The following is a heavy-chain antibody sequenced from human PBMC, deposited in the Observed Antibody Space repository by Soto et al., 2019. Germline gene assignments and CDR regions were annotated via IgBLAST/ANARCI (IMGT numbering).Heavy chain of an antibody. Sequence: PSETLSLTCTVSGGSISSYYLSWIRQPPGKGLEWIGFIYYSGSTNYNPSLKSRVTISVDTSKNQFSLMLSSVTAADTAVYYCARNTGVYFDIRSSFGYYYYYSMDVWGQGTTVTVCS. CDR2: IYYSGST. J-gene: IGHJ6*02. CDR1: GGSISSYY. D-gene: IGHD3-22*01. V-gene: IGHV4-59*01. CDR3: ARNTGVYFDIRSSFGYYYYYSMDV.